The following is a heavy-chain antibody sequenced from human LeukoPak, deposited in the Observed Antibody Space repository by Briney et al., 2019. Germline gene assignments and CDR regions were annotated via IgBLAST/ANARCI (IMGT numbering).Heavy chain of an antibody. V-gene: IGHV1-2*02. CDR2: INPNSGGT. CDR1: GYTFTGYY. D-gene: IGHD1-7*01. CDR3: ARSGTTLLYYYYYYMDV. Sequence: GASVKVSCKASGYTFTGYYMHWVRQAPGQGLEWMGWINPNSGGTNYAQKFQGRVTMTRDTSISTAYMELSRLRSDDTAVYYCARSGTTLLYYYYYYMDVWGKGATVTVSS. J-gene: IGHJ6*03.